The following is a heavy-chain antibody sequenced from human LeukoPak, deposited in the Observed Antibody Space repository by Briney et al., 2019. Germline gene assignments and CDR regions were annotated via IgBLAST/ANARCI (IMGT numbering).Heavy chain of an antibody. J-gene: IGHJ3*02. CDR3: ARVHVNSGYYFGDAFDI. D-gene: IGHD3-22*01. V-gene: IGHV4-34*01. CDR2: INHSGST. Sequence: SETLSLTCAVYGGSFSGYYWSWIRQPPGKGLEWIGEINHSGSTNYNPSLKSRVTISVDTSKNQFSLRLSSVTAADTAIYYCARVHVNSGYYFGDAFDIWGQGTMVTVSS. CDR1: GGSFSGYY.